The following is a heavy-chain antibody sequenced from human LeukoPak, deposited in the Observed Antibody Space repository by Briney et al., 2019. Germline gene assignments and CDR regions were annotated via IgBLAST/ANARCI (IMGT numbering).Heavy chain of an antibody. CDR2: ISGSGGST. CDR3: AKDGRDGYPSNFDY. Sequence: PGGSLRLSCAASGFTFSSYAMTWVRQAPGKGLEWVSAISGSGGSTHYSDFVKGRFTISSDNYKNTLYLQMNSMRAEDTAVYYCAKDGRDGYPSNFDYWGQGTLVTVSS. CDR1: GFTFSSYA. J-gene: IGHJ4*02. V-gene: IGHV3-23*01. D-gene: IGHD5-24*01.